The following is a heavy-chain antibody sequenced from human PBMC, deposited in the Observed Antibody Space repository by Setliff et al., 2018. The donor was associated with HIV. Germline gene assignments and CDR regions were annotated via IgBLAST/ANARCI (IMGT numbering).Heavy chain of an antibody. Sequence: SETLSLTCTVSGGSISDSRYYWGWIRQPPGKGLEWIGNIYCSGSTYYNPSLKSRVTISVDTSKNQFSLKLSSVTAADTAVYYCARPVEMANREFDYWGQGTQVTVSS. CDR2: IYCSGST. CDR1: GGSISDSRYY. V-gene: IGHV4-39*01. J-gene: IGHJ4*02. CDR3: ARPVEMANREFDY. D-gene: IGHD1-26*01.